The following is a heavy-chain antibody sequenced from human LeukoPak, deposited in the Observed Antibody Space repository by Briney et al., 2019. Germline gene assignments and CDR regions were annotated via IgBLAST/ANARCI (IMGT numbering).Heavy chain of an antibody. Sequence: KPSETLSLTCTVSGGSISSYYWTWIRQHPGKGLEWIGYIYHNGNTYYNPSLKSRVTISLDTSKDHFSLKLSSVTAADTAVYFCARAISYVFPYNWLGLWGQGTLVTVSS. V-gene: IGHV4-59*12. J-gene: IGHJ5*02. D-gene: IGHD3-16*01. CDR2: IYHNGNT. CDR3: ARAISYVFPYNWLGL. CDR1: GGSISSYY.